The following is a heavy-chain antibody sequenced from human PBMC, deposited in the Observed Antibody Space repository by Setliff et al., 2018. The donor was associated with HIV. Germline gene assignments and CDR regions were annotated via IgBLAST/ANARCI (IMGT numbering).Heavy chain of an antibody. V-gene: IGHV4-39*01. CDR3: ARLTIGGVSVKD. Sequence: SETLSLTCTVSGGSISSSSYYWGWIRQPPGKGLEWIGSMYYSGSTYYNPSLKSRVTISVDTSKNQFSLKVSSVTAADTAVYYCARLTIGGVSVKDWGQGTLVTV. CDR1: GGSISSSSYY. CDR2: MYYSGST. D-gene: IGHD3-16*02. J-gene: IGHJ4*02.